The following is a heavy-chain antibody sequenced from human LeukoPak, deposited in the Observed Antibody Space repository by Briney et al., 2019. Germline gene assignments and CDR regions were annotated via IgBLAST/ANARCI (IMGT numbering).Heavy chain of an antibody. CDR2: IYSGGST. CDR3: ARDLSVDCNGGSCYSLNYYYMDV. CDR1: GFTVSSNY. Sequence: GGSLRLSCAASGFTVSSNYMSWVRQAPGKGLEWVSVIYSGGSTYYADSVKGRFTISRDNSKNTLYLQMNSLRAEDTAVYYCARDLSVDCNGGSCYSLNYYYMDVWGKGTTVTVSS. V-gene: IGHV3-66*02. J-gene: IGHJ6*03. D-gene: IGHD2-15*01.